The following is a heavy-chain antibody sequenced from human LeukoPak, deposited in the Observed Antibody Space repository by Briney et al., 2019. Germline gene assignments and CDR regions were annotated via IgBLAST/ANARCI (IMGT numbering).Heavy chain of an antibody. CDR1: GFTFDSYA. D-gene: IGHD3-22*01. J-gene: IGHJ4*02. Sequence: PGGSLRLSCAASGFTFDSYAMSWVRQAPGKGLEWVLAISGSGGTTYHGDSMQGRFTISRDNSKNTLYLQMNSLRAEDTAVYYCAKESTSSGYYYAPDYWGQGTPVTVSS. CDR2: ISGSGGTT. CDR3: AKESTSSGYYYAPDY. V-gene: IGHV3-23*01.